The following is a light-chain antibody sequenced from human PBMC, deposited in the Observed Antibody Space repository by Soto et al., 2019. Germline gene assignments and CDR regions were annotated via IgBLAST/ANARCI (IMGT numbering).Light chain of an antibody. CDR2: GAS. CDR1: QSVSKSY. J-gene: IGKJ5*01. V-gene: IGKV3-20*01. CDR3: QQYGSSPPIT. Sequence: EIVLTQSPGTLSLSPGERATLSCRASQSVSKSYLAWYQQKPGQAPRLIIYGASSRATGIPDRFSGSGSGTDFTLTISRLEPEDFAVYYCQQYGSSPPITFGQGTRLEIK.